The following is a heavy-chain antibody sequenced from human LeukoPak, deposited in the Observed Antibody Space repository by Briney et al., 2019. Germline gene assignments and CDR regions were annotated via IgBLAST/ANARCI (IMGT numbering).Heavy chain of an antibody. J-gene: IGHJ4*02. CDR1: GGSINNNDYY. Sequence: PSETLSLTCTVSGGSINNNDYYWSWIRQPPGKGLEWIGEINHSGSTNYNPSLKSRVTISVDTSKNQFSLKLSSVTAADTAVYYCARDMVRGVHFDYWGQGTLVTVSS. CDR2: INHSGST. CDR3: ARDMVRGVHFDY. D-gene: IGHD3-10*01. V-gene: IGHV4-39*07.